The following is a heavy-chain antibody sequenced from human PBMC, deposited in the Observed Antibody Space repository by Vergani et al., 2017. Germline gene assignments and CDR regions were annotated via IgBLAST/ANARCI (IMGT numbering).Heavy chain of an antibody. V-gene: IGHV3-21*06. Sequence: EVQLVESGGGLVKPGGSLRLSCAASGFTFSSYSMNWVRQAPGKGLEWVSSISSSSSYIYYADSVKGRFTISRDNAKNSLFLQMNSLRAEDTAVYYCVREETFYDSVSDYLAGYFDHWGQGALVTVSS. D-gene: IGHD3-3*01. CDR3: VREETFYDSVSDYLAGYFDH. J-gene: IGHJ4*02. CDR2: ISSSSSYI. CDR1: GFTFSSYS.